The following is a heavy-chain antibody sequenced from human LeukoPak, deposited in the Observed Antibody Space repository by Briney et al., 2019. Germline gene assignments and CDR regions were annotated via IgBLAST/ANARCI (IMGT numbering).Heavy chain of an antibody. D-gene: IGHD5-18*01. V-gene: IGHV1-24*01. Sequence: GASVKVSCKVSGYTLTELSMHWVRQAPGKGLEWMGGFDPEDGETIYAQKFQGRVTITRDTSASTAYMELSSLRSEDTAVYYCARVGIRGYSYDNWFDPWGQGTLVTVSS. CDR3: ARVGIRGYSYDNWFDP. CDR2: FDPEDGET. J-gene: IGHJ5*02. CDR1: GYTLTELS.